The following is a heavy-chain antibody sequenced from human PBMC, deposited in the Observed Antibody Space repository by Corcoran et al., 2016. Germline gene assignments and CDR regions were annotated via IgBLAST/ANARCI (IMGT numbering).Heavy chain of an antibody. CDR1: GFTFRSYS. CDR2: IGGSGTNI. CDR3: ARDRMAGMCKHFDY. D-gene: IGHD6-19*01. V-gene: IGHV3-48*02. J-gene: IGHJ4*02. Sequence: EVQLVESGGGLVQPGGSLRLSCAASGFTFRSYSMNWVRQAPGKGLEWVSYIGGSGTNIRYADSVKGRFTISRDNAKNSLYLQMNSLTDEDTAVYYGARDRMAGMCKHFDYWGPGTLVTVSS.